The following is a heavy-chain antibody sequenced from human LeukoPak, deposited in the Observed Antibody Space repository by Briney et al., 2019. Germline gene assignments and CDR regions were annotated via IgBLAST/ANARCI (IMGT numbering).Heavy chain of an antibody. CDR1: GFTFSSYS. Sequence: GGSLRLSCAASGFTFSSYSMNWVRQAPGKGLEWVSSISSSSSYIYYADSLKGRFTISRDNAKKSVYLQMNSLRAEDTAVYYCARVTMVRGVLFDYWGQGTLVTVSS. J-gene: IGHJ4*02. D-gene: IGHD3-10*01. CDR2: ISSSSSYI. CDR3: ARVTMVRGVLFDY. V-gene: IGHV3-21*04.